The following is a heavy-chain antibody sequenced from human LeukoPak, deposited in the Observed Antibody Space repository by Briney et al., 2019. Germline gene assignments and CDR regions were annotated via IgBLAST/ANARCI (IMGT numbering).Heavy chain of an antibody. CDR2: IWYDGSNK. V-gene: IGHV3-33*08. Sequence: PGGSLRLSCAASGFTVSSNYMSWVRQAPGKGLEWVAVIWYDGSNKYYADSVKGRFTISRDNSKNTLYLQMNSLRAKDTAVYYCASLSDAFDIWGQGTMVTVSS. CDR3: ASLSDAFDI. J-gene: IGHJ3*02. CDR1: GFTVSSNY.